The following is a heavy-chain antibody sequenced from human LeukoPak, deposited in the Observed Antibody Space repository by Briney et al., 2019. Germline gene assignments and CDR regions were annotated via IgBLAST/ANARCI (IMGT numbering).Heavy chain of an antibody. CDR3: ARHSSTGWSLQYDY. CDR1: GFTFSSYS. CDR2: ISSSSSYI. J-gene: IGHJ4*02. D-gene: IGHD6-19*01. V-gene: IGHV3-21*04. Sequence: PGGSLRLSCAASGFTFSSYSMNWVRQAPGKGLEWVSSISSSSSYIYYADSVKGRFTISRDNSKNTLYLQMNSLRAEDTAVYYCARHSSTGWSLQYDYWGQGTLVTVSS.